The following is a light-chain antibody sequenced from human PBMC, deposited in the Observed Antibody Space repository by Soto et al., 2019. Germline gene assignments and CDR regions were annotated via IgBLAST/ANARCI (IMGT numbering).Light chain of an antibody. CDR3: CSSAPESTYV. CDR2: KGT. V-gene: IGLV2-23*01. J-gene: IGLJ1*01. Sequence: QSVLAQPASVSGSPGQSSTISCTGTSSDVGAYNSVSWYQQHPHKAPQVIIYKGTQRPSGVSNRFSGSTSGNAASLPISGLQADDEADYFCCSSAPESTYVFGSGPKVTVL. CDR1: SSDVGAYNS.